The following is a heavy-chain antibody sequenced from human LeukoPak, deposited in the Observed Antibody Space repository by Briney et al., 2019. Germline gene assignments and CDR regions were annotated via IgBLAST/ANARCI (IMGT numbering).Heavy chain of an antibody. CDR1: GGSISSYY. V-gene: IGHV4-59*01. D-gene: IGHD2-2*02. Sequence: PSETLSLTCTVSGGSISSYYCSWIRQPPGKWLEWIGYIYNSGTTNYNPSLKGRVTSPVATSRDQFSRKLSSGTATATPVYYCARGDCSSTSCYTRRYWFDPWGQGTLGTVSS. CDR2: IYNSGTT. J-gene: IGHJ5*02. CDR3: ARGDCSSTSCYTRRYWFDP.